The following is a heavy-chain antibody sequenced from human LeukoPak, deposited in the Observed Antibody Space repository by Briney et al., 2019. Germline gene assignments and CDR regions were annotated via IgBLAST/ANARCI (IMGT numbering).Heavy chain of an antibody. V-gene: IGHV3-30*04. Sequence: GGSLRLSCAASGFTFSSYAMSWVRQAPGKGLEWVAVISYDGSNKYYADSVKGRFTISRDNSKNTLYLQMNSLRAEDTAIYYCAKAVVVVAAQDMDVWGKGTTVTVSS. CDR2: ISYDGSNK. J-gene: IGHJ6*03. CDR3: AKAVVVVAAQDMDV. CDR1: GFTFSSYA. D-gene: IGHD2-15*01.